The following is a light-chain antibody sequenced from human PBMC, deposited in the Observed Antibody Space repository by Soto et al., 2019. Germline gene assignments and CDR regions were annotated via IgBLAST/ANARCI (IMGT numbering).Light chain of an antibody. CDR2: AAS. V-gene: IGKV1-5*01. Sequence: DFQLTQSPSTLSASVGGRVTITCRASQNIRSRLAWVQQKPGKAPKLLIYAASSLESGAPQRFSGSGSETEFTLTISSLQTDDFSTYYRQQYHSYWTFGQGTMVDIK. J-gene: IGKJ1*01. CDR3: QQYHSYWT. CDR1: QNIRSR.